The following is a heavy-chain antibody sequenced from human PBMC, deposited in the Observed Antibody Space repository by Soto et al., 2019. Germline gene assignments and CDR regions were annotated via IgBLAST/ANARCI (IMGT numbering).Heavy chain of an antibody. Sequence: EVQLVESGGGLVKPGGSLRLSCAASGFTFSSYSMNWVRQAPGKGLEWVSSISSSSSYIYYADSVKGRFTISRDNAKNSLYLQMNSRRAEDTAVYYCARDRSGRNIVVVPAASNWFDPWGQGTLVTVSS. CDR2: ISSSSSYI. CDR1: GFTFSSYS. D-gene: IGHD2-2*01. CDR3: ARDRSGRNIVVVPAASNWFDP. J-gene: IGHJ5*02. V-gene: IGHV3-21*01.